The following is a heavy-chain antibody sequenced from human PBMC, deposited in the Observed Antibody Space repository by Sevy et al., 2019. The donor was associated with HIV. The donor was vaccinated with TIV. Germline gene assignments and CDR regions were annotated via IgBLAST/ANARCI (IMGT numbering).Heavy chain of an antibody. J-gene: IGHJ4*02. CDR2: IYYTGTT. D-gene: IGHD3-10*01. Sequence: SETLSLTCTVSGGSMSSYFWSWIRQPPGKGLEWIGYIYYTGTTNYNPSLKSRLTMSLDTSTNHFSMKLTAVTAADTAVYYCARDSGLSPGVFDSWGQGTLVTVSS. V-gene: IGHV4-59*01. CDR1: GGSMSSYF. CDR3: ARDSGLSPGVFDS.